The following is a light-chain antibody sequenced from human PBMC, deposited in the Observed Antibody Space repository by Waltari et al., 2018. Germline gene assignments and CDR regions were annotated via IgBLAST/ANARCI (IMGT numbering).Light chain of an antibody. Sequence: AIQLTQSPSSLFAPVGDRVTITCRARQGIRNDLGWYQQKPGKAPKLLIYTASSLHSGVPSRFSGSGSGTEVTISISSLQPEDFATYYCLQDYSFPRAFGQGTTVE. CDR1: QGIRND. V-gene: IGKV1-6*01. J-gene: IGKJ1*01. CDR3: LQDYSFPRA. CDR2: TAS.